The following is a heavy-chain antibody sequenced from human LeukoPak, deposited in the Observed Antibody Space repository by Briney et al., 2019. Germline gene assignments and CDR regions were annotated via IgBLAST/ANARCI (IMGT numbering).Heavy chain of an antibody. D-gene: IGHD5-18*01. J-gene: IGHJ4*02. CDR2: INTNTGNP. Sequence: ASVKVSCKASGYTITSYAMNWVRQAPGQGHEWMGWINTNTGNPTYAQGFTGRFVFSLDTSVSTAYLQISSLKAEDTAVYYCARDLSGYSYGSCCDYWGQGTLVTVSS. CDR1: GYTITSYA. CDR3: ARDLSGYSYGSCCDY. V-gene: IGHV7-4-1*02.